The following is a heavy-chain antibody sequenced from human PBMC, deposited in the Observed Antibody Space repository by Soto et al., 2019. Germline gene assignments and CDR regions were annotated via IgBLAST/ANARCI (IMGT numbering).Heavy chain of an antibody. Sequence: SETLSLTCTVSGGSISSSSYYWGWIRQPPGKGLEWIGSIYYSGSTYYNPSLKSRVTISVDTSKNQFSLKLSSVTAADTAVYYCATLWGYYDFWSGYYRHDYYYYYGIDVWGQSTTVT. CDR3: ATLWGYYDFWSGYYRHDYYYYYGIDV. J-gene: IGHJ6*02. V-gene: IGHV4-39*01. CDR1: GGSISSSSYY. D-gene: IGHD3-3*01. CDR2: IYYSGST.